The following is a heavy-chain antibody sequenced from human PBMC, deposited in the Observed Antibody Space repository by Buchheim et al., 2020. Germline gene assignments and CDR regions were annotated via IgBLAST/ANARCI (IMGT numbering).Heavy chain of an antibody. CDR2: IKSKTDGGTA. Sequence: EVQLLESGGGLVQPGGSLRLSCAASGFTFSSYAMTWVRQAPGKGLEWVGRIKSKTDGGTAVYAAPVKGRFTISRDDSNNTLYLQMSSLRTEDTAVYYCTTGGGTYAYYYGIDVWGQGTT. CDR1: GFTFSSYA. D-gene: IGHD4-17*01. CDR3: TTGGGTYAYYYGIDV. V-gene: IGHV3-15*01. J-gene: IGHJ6*02.